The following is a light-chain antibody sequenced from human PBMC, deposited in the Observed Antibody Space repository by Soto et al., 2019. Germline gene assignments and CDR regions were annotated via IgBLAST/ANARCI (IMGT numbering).Light chain of an antibody. CDR1: SSDVGGYNY. Sequence: QSALTQPASVSGSPGHSITISCTGTSSDVGGYNYVSWYQQYPGKVPKLMIFDVSSRPSGVSNRFSGSKSGNTASLTISGLQAEDEADYYCSSYANGGTSVFGTGTKVTV. J-gene: IGLJ1*01. V-gene: IGLV2-14*01. CDR3: SSYANGGTSV. CDR2: DVS.